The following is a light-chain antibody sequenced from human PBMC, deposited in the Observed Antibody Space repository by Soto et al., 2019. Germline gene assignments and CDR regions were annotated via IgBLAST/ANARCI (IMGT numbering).Light chain of an antibody. CDR3: CSYAGSYTYV. J-gene: IGLJ1*01. V-gene: IGLV2-11*01. CDR2: DVS. Sequence: QSALTQPRAVSGSPGQSVTISCTGTSSDVGGYNYVSWYLQHPGKAPKLMIYDVSKRPSGVPDRFSGSKSGNTASLTISGLQAEDEADYYCCSYAGSYTYVFGTGTQLTVL. CDR1: SSDVGGYNY.